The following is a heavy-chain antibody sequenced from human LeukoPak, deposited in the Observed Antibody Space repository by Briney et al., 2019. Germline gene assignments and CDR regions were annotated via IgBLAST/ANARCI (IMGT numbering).Heavy chain of an antibody. D-gene: IGHD5-12*01. CDR3: ARDGGSGSGYDFRYYGMDV. CDR2: IWYDGSNK. J-gene: IGHJ6*02. V-gene: IGHV3-33*01. CDR1: GFTFSSYG. Sequence: GGSLRLSCAASGFTFSSYGMHWVRQAPGKGLEWVAVIWYDGSNKYYADSVKGRFAIPRDNSKNTLYLQMNSLRAEDTAVYYCARDGGSGSGYDFRYYGMDVWGQGTTVTVSS.